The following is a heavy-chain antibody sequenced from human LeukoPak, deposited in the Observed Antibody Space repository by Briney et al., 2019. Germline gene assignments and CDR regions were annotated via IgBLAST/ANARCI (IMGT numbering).Heavy chain of an antibody. D-gene: IGHD3-10*01. CDR3: AKGHIGSGSYYYFDY. CDR2: IKQDGSEK. J-gene: IGHJ4*02. Sequence: GGSLRLSCAASGFTFKNYWMTWVRQAPGKGLEWVAHIKQDGSEKFYVDSVKGRFTISRDDAKKSLYLQMNSLRAEDTAFYYCAKGHIGSGSYYYFDYWGQGTLVTVSS. CDR1: GFTFKNYW. V-gene: IGHV3-7*03.